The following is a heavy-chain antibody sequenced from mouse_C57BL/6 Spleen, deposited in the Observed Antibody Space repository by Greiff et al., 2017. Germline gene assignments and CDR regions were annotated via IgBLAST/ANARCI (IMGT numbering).Heavy chain of an antibody. CDR1: GFTFSNYW. D-gene: IGHD1-1*01. CDR2: IRLKSDNYAT. V-gene: IGHV6-3*01. Sequence: DVQLQESGGGLVQPGGSMKLSCVASGFTFSNYWMNWVRQSPEKGLEWVAQIRLKSDNYATHYAESVKGRFTISRDDSKSSVYLQMNNLRAEDTGIYYCTGITTVVVDYWGQGTTLTVSS. CDR3: TGITTVVVDY. J-gene: IGHJ2*01.